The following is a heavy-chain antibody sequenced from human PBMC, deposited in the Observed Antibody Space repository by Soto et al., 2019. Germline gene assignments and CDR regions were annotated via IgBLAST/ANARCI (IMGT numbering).Heavy chain of an antibody. CDR2: ISYDGSDQ. Sequence: QVQLVESGGGVVQPGSSLRLSCAVSGFTFRNYGMHWVRQAPGKGLEWVALISYDGSDQYYGESVKGRFTISRDSSKNTLYLAVSSLRLEDTAVYYCAKVGSYGYGSNSDVEYWGQGTMVTVSS. J-gene: IGHJ4*02. CDR1: GFTFRNYG. CDR3: AKVGSYGYGSNSDVEY. V-gene: IGHV3-30*18. D-gene: IGHD5-18*01.